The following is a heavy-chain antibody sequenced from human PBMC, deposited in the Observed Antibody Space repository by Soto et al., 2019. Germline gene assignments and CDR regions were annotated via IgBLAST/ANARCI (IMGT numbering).Heavy chain of an antibody. CDR2: IIPIFGTA. D-gene: IGHD2-15*01. J-gene: IGHJ4*02. CDR3: ARESRDWSGGSFYFLPGIDY. CDR1: GGTFSSYA. Sequence: QVQLVQSGAEVKKPGSSVKVSCKASGGTFSSYAISWVRQAPGQGLEWMGVIIPIFGTANYAQKFQGRVTITADESTSTAYMELSSLRSEDTAGYSCARESRDWSGGSFYFLPGIDYWGQGTLVTVSS. V-gene: IGHV1-69*12.